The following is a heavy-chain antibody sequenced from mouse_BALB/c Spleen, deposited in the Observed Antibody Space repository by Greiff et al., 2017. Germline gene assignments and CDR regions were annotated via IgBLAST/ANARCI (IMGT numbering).Heavy chain of an antibody. CDR3: ARGITTARGFAY. D-gene: IGHD1-2*01. V-gene: IGHV1-54*01. J-gene: IGHJ3*01. Sequence: QVQLQQSGAELVRPGTSVKVSCKASGYAFTNYLIEGVKQRPGQGLEWIGVINPGSGGTNYNEKFKGKATLTADKSSSTAYMQLSSLTSDDSAVYFCARGITTARGFAYWGQGTLVTVSA. CDR2: INPGSGGT. CDR1: GYAFTNYL.